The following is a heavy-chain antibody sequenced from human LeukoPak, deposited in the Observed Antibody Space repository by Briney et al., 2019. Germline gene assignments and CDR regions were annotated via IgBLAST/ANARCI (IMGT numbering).Heavy chain of an antibody. CDR1: GYSFTTYW. CDR3: ARHRGSGSSTEPLDY. D-gene: IGHD1-26*01. Sequence: GESLKISCKGSGYSFTTYWIAWVRQMPGKGLEWMAIIYPGDSDTRYSPSFQGQVTISADKSISTAYLQWSSLKASDTAMYYYARHRGSGSSTEPLDYWGQGTLVTVSS. CDR2: IYPGDSDT. J-gene: IGHJ4*02. V-gene: IGHV5-51*01.